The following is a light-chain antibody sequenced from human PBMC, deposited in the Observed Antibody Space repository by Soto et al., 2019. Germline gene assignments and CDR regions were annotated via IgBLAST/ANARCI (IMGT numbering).Light chain of an antibody. Sequence: EIVMTQSPATLSVSPGERATLSCRASQSVNNNLAWYQQKPGQAPRLLIYGASARATGIPARFSGSGSGTEFTRTISSLQSEDFAVYYCQQYNNWPLTVGGGTKVEIK. CDR3: QQYNNWPLT. V-gene: IGKV3-15*01. CDR2: GAS. J-gene: IGKJ4*01. CDR1: QSVNNN.